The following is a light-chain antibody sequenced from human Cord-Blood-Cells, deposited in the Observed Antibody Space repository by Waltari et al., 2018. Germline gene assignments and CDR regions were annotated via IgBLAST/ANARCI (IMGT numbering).Light chain of an antibody. CDR2: GAA. Sequence: RATQGVRSCHLACCQQRPGPAPRLLFYGAASGATGIPDRCRCGVSGTGFTLTISILEPDDFAVYYCQRYGSSPLTFGGGTKVEIK. J-gene: IGKJ4*01. V-gene: IGKV3-20*01. CDR1: QGVRSCH. CDR3: QRYGSSPLT.